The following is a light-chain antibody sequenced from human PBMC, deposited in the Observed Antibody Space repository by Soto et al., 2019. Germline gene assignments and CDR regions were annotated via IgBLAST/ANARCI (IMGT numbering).Light chain of an antibody. V-gene: IGLV2-8*01. J-gene: IGLJ2*01. CDR3: SSYAGKSKLF. CDR2: EVT. CDR1: SNDVGNYDY. Sequence: QSVLTQPPSASGSPGQSVTVSCTGTSNDVGNYDYVSWYQHSPGKAPKLIIYEVTKRPSGVPDRFSGSKSGNTASLTVSGLQAEDEADYYCSSYAGKSKLFFGGGTKLTVL.